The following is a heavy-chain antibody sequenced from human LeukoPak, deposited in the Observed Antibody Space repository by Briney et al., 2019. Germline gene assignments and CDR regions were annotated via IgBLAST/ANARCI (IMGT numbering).Heavy chain of an antibody. CDR2: IYTSGST. D-gene: IGHD1-1*01. CDR3: ARDVTGSASDY. Sequence: PSETLSLTCTVSGGSISSYYWSWIRQPPGKGLEWIGYIYTSGSTNYNPSLKSRVTISVDTSKNQFSLKLSSVTAADTAVYYCARDVTGSASDYWGQGTLVTVSS. V-gene: IGHV4-4*09. CDR1: GGSISSYY. J-gene: IGHJ4*02.